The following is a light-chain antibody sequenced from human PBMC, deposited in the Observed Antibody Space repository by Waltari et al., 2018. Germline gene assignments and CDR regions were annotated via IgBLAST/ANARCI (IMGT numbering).Light chain of an antibody. CDR1: QSLVHSDGETY. CDR2: KVS. J-gene: IGKJ1*01. CDR3: MQGTHWPPWT. Sequence: DVLLTQSPLSLPVDLGQTASISCRSSQSLVHSDGETYLNWFHQRPGQSPRRLIYKVSNRDSGVPERFSGSGSGTDFTLKISRVEADDVGIYYCMQGTHWPPWTFGQGTKVEIK. V-gene: IGKV2-30*02.